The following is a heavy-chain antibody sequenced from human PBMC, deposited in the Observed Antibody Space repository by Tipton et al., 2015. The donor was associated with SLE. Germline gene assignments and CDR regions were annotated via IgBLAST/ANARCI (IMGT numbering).Heavy chain of an antibody. Sequence: TLSLTCAVYGGSFSGYYWSWIRQPPGKGLEWIGEINHSGITNYNPSLKSRVTISVDTSKNHFSLRLNSVTAADTAVYYCARGGLGSDLRGSIYFGSWGQGTLVTVSS. CDR3: ARGGLGSDLRGSIYFGS. V-gene: IGHV4-34*01. D-gene: IGHD7-27*01. CDR2: INHSGIT. J-gene: IGHJ4*02. CDR1: GGSFSGYY.